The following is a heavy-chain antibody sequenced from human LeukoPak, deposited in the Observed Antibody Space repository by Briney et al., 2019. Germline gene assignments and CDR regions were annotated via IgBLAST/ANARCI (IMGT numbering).Heavy chain of an antibody. CDR2: IYYSGST. D-gene: IGHD3-9*01. J-gene: IGHJ6*03. CDR1: GGSISSYY. V-gene: IGHV4-59*01. Sequence: SETLSLTCTVSGGSISSYYWSWIRQPPGKGLEWIGYIYYSGSTNYNPSLKSRVTISVDTSKNQFSLKLSSVTAADTAVYYCAKTYYDILTGYGGPYYMDVXXXXXXVXVSS. CDR3: AKTYYDILTGYGGPYYMDV.